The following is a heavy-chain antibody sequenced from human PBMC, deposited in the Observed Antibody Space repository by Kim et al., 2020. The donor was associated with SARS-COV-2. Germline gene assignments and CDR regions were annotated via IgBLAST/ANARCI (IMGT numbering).Heavy chain of an antibody. CDR2: LKPKSNET. J-gene: IGHJ5*01. V-gene: IGHV1-2*02. D-gene: IGHD6-6*01. CDR3: ARGVLAVRRVAYYNWFDS. Sequence: ASVKVSCKASGYTFSDYYIHWVRQAPGQGLEWMGWLKPKSNETIYKEKFQGRVNMTSDPTTGTTYLEVSGLTSDDTAVYFCARGVLAVRRVAYYNWFDSWGHGTLVTVSS. CDR1: GYTFSDYY.